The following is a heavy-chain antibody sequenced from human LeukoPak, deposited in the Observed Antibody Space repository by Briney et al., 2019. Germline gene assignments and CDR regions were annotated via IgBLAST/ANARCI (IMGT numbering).Heavy chain of an antibody. J-gene: IGHJ5*02. V-gene: IGHV1-18*01. D-gene: IGHD5-12*01. CDR3: ARGMDSRKPLATFDP. Sequence: ASVKVSCKASGYTFTSYGISWVRQAPGQGLEWMGWISAYNGNTNYAQKLQGRVTMTTDTSTSTAYMELRSLRSDDTAVYYCARGMDSRKPLATFDPWGQGTLVTVSS. CDR1: GYTFTSYG. CDR2: ISAYNGNT.